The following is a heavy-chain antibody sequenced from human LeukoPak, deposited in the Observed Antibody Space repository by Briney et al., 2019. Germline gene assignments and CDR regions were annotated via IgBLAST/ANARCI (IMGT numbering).Heavy chain of an antibody. D-gene: IGHD2-2*01. CDR1: GGSISSYY. Sequence: SETLSLTCTVSGGSISSYYWSWIRQPPGKGLEWIGYIYYSGSTNYNPSLESRVTISVDTSKNQFSLKLSSVTAADTAVYYCARTAPDIVVVPAASPLDYWGQGTLVTVSS. V-gene: IGHV4-59*12. J-gene: IGHJ4*02. CDR3: ARTAPDIVVVPAASPLDY. CDR2: IYYSGST.